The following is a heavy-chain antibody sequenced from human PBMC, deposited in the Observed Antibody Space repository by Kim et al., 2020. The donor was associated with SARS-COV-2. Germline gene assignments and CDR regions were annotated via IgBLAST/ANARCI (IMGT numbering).Heavy chain of an antibody. CDR2: LSGDADYT. J-gene: IGHJ4*02. Sequence: GGSLRLFCAASGFTFSAYAMSWVRQAPGKGLEWVSSLSGDADYTYYADSVKGRFTISRDNSKNTLYLQMNSLRAEDTALYYCAKLADRSAYSSYFDYWGQGTLVTVSS. D-gene: IGHD3-22*01. CDR3: AKLADRSAYSSYFDY. CDR1: GFTFSAYA. V-gene: IGHV3-23*01.